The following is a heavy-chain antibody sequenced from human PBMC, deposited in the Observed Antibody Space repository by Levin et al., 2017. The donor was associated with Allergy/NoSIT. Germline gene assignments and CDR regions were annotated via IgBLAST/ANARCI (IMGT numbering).Heavy chain of an antibody. CDR3: ARVGYSYGLEVSDY. V-gene: IGHV1-2*02. D-gene: IGHD5-18*01. CDR2: INPNSGGT. CDR1: GYTFTGYY. Sequence: GESLKISCKASGYTFTGYYMHWVRQAPGQGLEWMGWINPNSGGTNYAQKFQGRVTMTRDTSIRTAYMELSRLRSDDTAVYYCARVGYSYGLEVSDYWGQGTLVTVSS. J-gene: IGHJ4*02.